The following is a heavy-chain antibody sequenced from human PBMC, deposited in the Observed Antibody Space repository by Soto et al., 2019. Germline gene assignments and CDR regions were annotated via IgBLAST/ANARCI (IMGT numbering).Heavy chain of an antibody. V-gene: IGHV3-30-3*01. Sequence: PGGSLRLSCAASGFTFSSYAMHWVRQAPGKGLEWVAVISYDGSNKYYADSVKGRFTISRDNSKNTLYLQMNSLRAEDTAVYYCARDRSDGPYYYYYGMDVWGQGTTVTVSS. D-gene: IGHD1-26*01. CDR1: GFTFSSYA. CDR2: ISYDGSNK. CDR3: ARDRSDGPYYYYYGMDV. J-gene: IGHJ6*02.